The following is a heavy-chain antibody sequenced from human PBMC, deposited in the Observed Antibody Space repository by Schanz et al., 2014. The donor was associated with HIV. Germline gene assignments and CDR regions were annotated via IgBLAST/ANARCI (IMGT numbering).Heavy chain of an antibody. J-gene: IGHJ4*02. CDR2: ISASGGST. CDR1: GFTFSGFA. Sequence: EALLLESGGGLVQPGGLLRLSCAASGFTFSGFAMSWVRQTPGKGLEWVSTISASGGSTYYADSVNGRFTISRDNSKNTLSLQMTALRTEDTAIYYCAKPEYDSSGNSQTHFDYWGQGTLVSVSS. CDR3: AKPEYDSSGNSQTHFDY. D-gene: IGHD3-22*01. V-gene: IGHV3-23*01.